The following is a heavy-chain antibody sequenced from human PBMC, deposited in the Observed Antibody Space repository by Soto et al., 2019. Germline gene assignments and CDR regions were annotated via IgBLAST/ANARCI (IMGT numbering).Heavy chain of an antibody. J-gene: IGHJ5*02. D-gene: IGHD3-10*01. CDR3: ARANYYGSGRYGP. CDR2: IYSGGST. Sequence: GGSLRLSCAASGFTVSSNYMSWVRQAPGKGLEWVSVIYSGGSTYYADSVKGRFTISRDNSKNTLYLQMNSLRAEDTAVYYCARANYYGSGRYGPWRQGTLVTVSS. V-gene: IGHV3-53*01. CDR1: GFTVSSNY.